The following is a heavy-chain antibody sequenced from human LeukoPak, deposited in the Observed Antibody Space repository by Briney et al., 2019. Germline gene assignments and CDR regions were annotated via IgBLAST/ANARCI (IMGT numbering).Heavy chain of an antibody. D-gene: IGHD3-22*01. V-gene: IGHV3-23*01. Sequence: GGSLRLSCAASGFAFTSYAMTWVRQAPDKGPEWVSTISDNGVNTHYADSVEGRFTISRDNSQNTLYLQMNSLRAEDTAVYYCAQDFQHDSIGYWGQGTLVTVSS. CDR2: ISDNGVNT. CDR3: AQDFQHDSIGY. CDR1: GFAFTSYA. J-gene: IGHJ4*02.